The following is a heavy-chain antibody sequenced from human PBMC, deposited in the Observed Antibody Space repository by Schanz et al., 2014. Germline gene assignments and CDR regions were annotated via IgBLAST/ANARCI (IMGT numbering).Heavy chain of an antibody. CDR2: ISSASSTI. CDR1: GFTFSSYS. V-gene: IGHV3-48*04. J-gene: IGHJ4*02. CDR3: ARIGGSVFDY. Sequence: EVQLVESGGGLVQPGGSLRLSCAASGFTFSSYSMNWVRQAPGKGLEWVSYISSASSTINYADSVKGRFTISRDNAKNSLFLQMNSLRADDTAVYYCARIGGSVFDYWAQGTLVTVSS. D-gene: IGHD3-10*01.